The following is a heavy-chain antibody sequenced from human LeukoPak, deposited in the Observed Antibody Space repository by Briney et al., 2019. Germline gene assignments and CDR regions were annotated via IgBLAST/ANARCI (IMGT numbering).Heavy chain of an antibody. CDR3: ARERRKRWLQPIDY. Sequence: PSQTLSLTCTVPGGSISSGDYYWSWIRQPPGKGLEWIGYIYYSGSTYYNPSLKSRVTISVDTSKNQFSLKLSSVTAADTAVYYCARERRKRWLQPIDYWGQGTLVTVSS. J-gene: IGHJ4*02. CDR2: IYYSGST. V-gene: IGHV4-30-4*01. CDR1: GGSISSGDYY. D-gene: IGHD5-24*01.